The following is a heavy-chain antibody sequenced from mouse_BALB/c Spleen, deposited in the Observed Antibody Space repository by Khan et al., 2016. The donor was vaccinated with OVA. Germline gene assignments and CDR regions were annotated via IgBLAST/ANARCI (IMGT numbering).Heavy chain of an antibody. D-gene: IGHD2-14*01. CDR2: MFPGDGST. V-gene: IGHV1-85*01. CDR1: GYTFTSYD. J-gene: IGHJ3*01. Sequence: QVQLQQSGAELVKPGASVKLSCKASGYTFTSYDINWVRQRPEQGLEWIGWMFPGDGSTKYNENFKGKATLTTDKSSSTVYMQLSRLTSEDSGADFCARGGYGGFAYWGQGTLVTVSA. CDR3: ARGGYGGFAY.